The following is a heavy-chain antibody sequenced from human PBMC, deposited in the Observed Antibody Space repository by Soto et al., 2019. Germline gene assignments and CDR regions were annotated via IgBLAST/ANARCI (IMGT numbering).Heavy chain of an antibody. Sequence: SETLSLTCTVSGVSISSSSYYWGWIRQSPGKGLEWIGSFYYSGSTYYSPSLRSRVTISGDTSRKQISLRLSSVTAADTAVYYCARISVASRYMDVWGKGTTVTVSS. CDR1: GVSISSSSYY. J-gene: IGHJ6*03. CDR2: FYYSGST. CDR3: ARISVASRYMDV. D-gene: IGHD5-12*01. V-gene: IGHV4-39*01.